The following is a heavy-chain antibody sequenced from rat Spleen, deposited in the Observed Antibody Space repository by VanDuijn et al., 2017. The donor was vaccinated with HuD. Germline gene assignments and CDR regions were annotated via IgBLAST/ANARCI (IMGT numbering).Heavy chain of an antibody. CDR1: GSTFSDYN. V-gene: IGHV5-7*01. Sequence: EVQLVESGGGLVQPGGSLQLSCAASGSTFSDYNMAWVRQAPKTGLERVAIISYDGSSTYYLDSVKGRFTISRENTKSTLYLQMDSLKSEDTATYYCARQRWDVMDAWGQGTSVTVSS. J-gene: IGHJ4*01. CDR3: ARQRWDVMDA. CDR2: ISYDGSST.